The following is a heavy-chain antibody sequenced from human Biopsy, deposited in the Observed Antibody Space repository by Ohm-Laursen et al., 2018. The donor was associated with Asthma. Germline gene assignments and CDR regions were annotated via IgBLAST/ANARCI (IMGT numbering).Heavy chain of an antibody. CDR3: SRDFTIGSGSPFHF. D-gene: IGHD3-10*01. J-gene: IGHJ4*02. CDR1: GFDLRDYT. Sequence: GSLRLSCTASGFDLRDYTMNWVRQAPGKGLEWVASISSLSRYIYHATSLRDRFTISRDNAKRSLYLQMDSLRGDDTAVYYCSRDFTIGSGSPFHFWGRGTLVIVSS. CDR2: ISSLSRYI. V-gene: IGHV3-21*01.